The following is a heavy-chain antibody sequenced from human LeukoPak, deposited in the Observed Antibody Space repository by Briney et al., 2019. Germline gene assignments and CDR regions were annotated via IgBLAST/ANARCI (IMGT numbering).Heavy chain of an antibody. CDR1: GFTFSSYS. J-gene: IGHJ6*04. CDR2: ISSSSSYI. V-gene: IGHV3-21*01. Sequence: PGGSLRLSCAASGFTFSSYSMNWVRQAPGKGLEGGSSISSSSSYIYYADSVKGRFTISRDNAKNSLYLQMNSLRAEDTAVYYCARDQEYDILTGYQSYYYYYGMDVWGKGTTVTVSS. CDR3: ARDQEYDILTGYQSYYYYYGMDV. D-gene: IGHD3-9*01.